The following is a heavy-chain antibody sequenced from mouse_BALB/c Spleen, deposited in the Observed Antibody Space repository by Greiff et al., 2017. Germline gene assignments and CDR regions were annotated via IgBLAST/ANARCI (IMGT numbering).Heavy chain of an antibody. V-gene: IGHV5-6-5*01. Sequence: DVMLVESGGGLVKPGGSLKLSCAASGFTFSSYAMSWVRQTPEKRLEWVASISSGGSTYYPDSVKGRFTISRDNARNILYLQMSSLRSEDTAMYYCARGGTTVHWYFDVWGAGTTVTVSS. CDR1: GFTFSSYA. D-gene: IGHD1-1*01. CDR2: ISSGGST. J-gene: IGHJ1*01. CDR3: ARGGTTVHWYFDV.